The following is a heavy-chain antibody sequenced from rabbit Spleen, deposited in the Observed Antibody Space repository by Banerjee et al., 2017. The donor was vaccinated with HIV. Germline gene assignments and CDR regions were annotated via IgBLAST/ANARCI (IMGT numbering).Heavy chain of an antibody. CDR3: ARDAAGREDFNL. J-gene: IGHJ4*01. V-gene: IGHV1S45*01. Sequence: QEQFEESGGDLVKPGTSLTLTCKASGLDLSSRYWICWVRQAPGKGLEWIACIDVAKYGTSYYTSWAKGRFTNSKPSSTTVTLHMTSLTVADTATYFCARDAAGREDFNLWGQGALVTVS. CDR2: IDVAKYGTS. CDR1: GLDLSSRYW. D-gene: IGHD4-2*01.